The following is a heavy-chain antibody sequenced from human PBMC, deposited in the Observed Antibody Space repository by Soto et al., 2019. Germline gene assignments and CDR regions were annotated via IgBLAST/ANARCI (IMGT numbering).Heavy chain of an antibody. CDR1: GGSFKNYA. D-gene: IGHD3-10*01. J-gene: IGHJ6*02. Sequence: QVHLVQSGAEVKKPGSSVKVSCKTSGGSFKNYAVSWVRQAPGQGLEWMGGIIPNFGTPNYAQKFQDRVTISEDESTSTVYMELRSLRSNDTAVYYCAVAMVREILIFESSGMHVWGQGTTVIVSS. CDR3: AVAMVREILIFESSGMHV. V-gene: IGHV1-69*01. CDR2: IIPNFGTP.